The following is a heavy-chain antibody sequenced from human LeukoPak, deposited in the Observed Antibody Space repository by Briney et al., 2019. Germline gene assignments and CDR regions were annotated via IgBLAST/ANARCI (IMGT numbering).Heavy chain of an antibody. CDR3: AKAYCGTDCPPDY. Sequence: QTGGSLRLSCAASGFTFDDYGMHWVRQTPGRGLEWVSGISWNSGKTGYADSVKGRFTISRDSAKNSLYLQMNSLRAEDTALYYCAKAYCGTDCPPDYWGQGTLVTVSS. J-gene: IGHJ4*02. D-gene: IGHD2-21*01. CDR1: GFTFDDYG. V-gene: IGHV3-9*01. CDR2: ISWNSGKT.